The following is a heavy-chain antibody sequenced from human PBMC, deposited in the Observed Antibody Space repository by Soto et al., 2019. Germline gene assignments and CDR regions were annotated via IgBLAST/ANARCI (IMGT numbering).Heavy chain of an antibody. CDR1: GLTLSNYA. Sequence: PGGSLRLSCGVSGLTLSNYAMSWVRQAPGRGLEWVSTITESGMNTFYADSVRGRFTISRDSSNNTLFLQMNSLRPEDTALYYCAKRAGRVYYYFDYWGQGTRVTVSS. J-gene: IGHJ4*02. CDR3: AKRAGRVYYYFDY. V-gene: IGHV3-23*01. CDR2: ITESGMNT. D-gene: IGHD6-19*01.